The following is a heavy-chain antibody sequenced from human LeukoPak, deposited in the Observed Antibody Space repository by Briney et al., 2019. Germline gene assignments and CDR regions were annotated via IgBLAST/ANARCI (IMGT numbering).Heavy chain of an antibody. Sequence: QPGGSLRPSCAASGFTVSSNYISWFRQAPGKGLEWVSVIYSGGSTYYADSVKGRFTISRDNSKNTLYLQMNSLRAEDTAVHYCARSQGYQLPFDYWGQGTLVTVSS. D-gene: IGHD2-2*01. CDR3: ARSQGYQLPFDY. J-gene: IGHJ4*02. CDR2: IYSGGST. CDR1: GFTVSSNY. V-gene: IGHV3-53*01.